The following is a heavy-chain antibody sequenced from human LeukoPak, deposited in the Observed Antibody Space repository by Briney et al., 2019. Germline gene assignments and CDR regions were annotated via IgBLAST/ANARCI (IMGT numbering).Heavy chain of an antibody. CDR1: GGSISSYY. V-gene: IGHV4-59*01. CDR3: ARGLYCSSTSCYWFDP. D-gene: IGHD2-2*01. J-gene: IGHJ5*02. CDR2: IFYSGST. Sequence: SSETLSLTCTVSGGSISSYYWSWIRQPPGKGLEWVGYIFYSGSTNYNPSLKSRVTISVDTSKNQFSLKRSSVTAADTAVYYCARGLYCSSTSCYWFDPWGQGTLVTVSS.